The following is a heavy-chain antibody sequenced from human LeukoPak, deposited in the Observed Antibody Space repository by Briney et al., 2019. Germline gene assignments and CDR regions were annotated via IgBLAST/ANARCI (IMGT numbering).Heavy chain of an antibody. CDR1: GFTFSSYA. D-gene: IGHD4-17*01. J-gene: IGHJ6*02. Sequence: PGGSLRLSCAASGFTFSSYAMHWVRQAPGKGLEYVSAISSNGGSTYYANSVKGRFTISRDNSKNTLYLQMGSLRAEDMAVYYCARGPLSATVTLRRYGYYYYGMDVWGQGTTVTVSS. V-gene: IGHV3-64*01. CDR3: ARGPLSATVTLRRYGYYYYGMDV. CDR2: ISSNGGST.